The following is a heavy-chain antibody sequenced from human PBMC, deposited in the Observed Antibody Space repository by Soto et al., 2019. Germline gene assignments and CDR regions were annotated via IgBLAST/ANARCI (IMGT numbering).Heavy chain of an antibody. Sequence: SQSLSLTCAISGDSVSSNSAAWKWIRQSPSRGLEWLGRTYYRSKWYNDYAVSVRSRITINPDTSKNQFSLQLNSVTPEDTAVYYCTRDSSGWANYFDYWGQGXLVTVSS. V-gene: IGHV6-1*01. D-gene: IGHD6-19*01. CDR1: GDSVSSNSAA. CDR3: TRDSSGWANYFDY. J-gene: IGHJ4*02. CDR2: TYYRSKWYN.